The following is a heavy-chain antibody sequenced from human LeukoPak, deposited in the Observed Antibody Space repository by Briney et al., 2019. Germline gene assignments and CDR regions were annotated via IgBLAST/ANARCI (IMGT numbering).Heavy chain of an antibody. V-gene: IGHV4-59*01. CDR2: IYYSGST. Sequence: SETLSLTCTVSGGSISSYYWSWIRQPPGKGLEWIGYIYYSGSTNYNPSLKSRVTMSVDTSKNQFSLKLSSVTAADTAVYYCARDRVPEDIVVVPAAMRPSDYYYYYGMDVWGKGTTVTVSS. CDR1: GGSISSYY. D-gene: IGHD2-2*01. CDR3: ARDRVPEDIVVVPAAMRPSDYYYYYGMDV. J-gene: IGHJ6*04.